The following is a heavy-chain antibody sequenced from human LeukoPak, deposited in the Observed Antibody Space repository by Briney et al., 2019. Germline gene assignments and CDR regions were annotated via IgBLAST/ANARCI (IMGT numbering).Heavy chain of an antibody. CDR2: IYYSGST. Sequence: KPSETLSLTCTVSGGSISSSSYYWGWIRQPPGKGLEWIGSIYYSGSTYYNPSLKSRVTISVDTSKNQFSLKLSSVTAADTAVYYCARHITVAGQGLWFDYWGQGTLVTVSS. D-gene: IGHD6-19*01. CDR1: GGSISSSSYY. V-gene: IGHV4-39*01. CDR3: ARHITVAGQGLWFDY. J-gene: IGHJ4*02.